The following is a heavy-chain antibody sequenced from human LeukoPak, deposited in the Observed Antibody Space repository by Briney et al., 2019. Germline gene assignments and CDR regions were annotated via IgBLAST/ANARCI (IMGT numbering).Heavy chain of an antibody. CDR1: GFTFSSYW. J-gene: IGHJ3*02. CDR2: LNVDGRST. D-gene: IGHD2/OR15-2a*01. Sequence: GGSLRLSCAASGFTFSSYWMHWVRQAPGKGLVWVSRLNVDGRSTTYADSVKGRLTISRDNAKKTLYLQINSLRPEDTAFYYCARGIGIGAFDTRGRGTKVTVSS. CDR3: ARGIGIGAFDT. V-gene: IGHV3-74*01.